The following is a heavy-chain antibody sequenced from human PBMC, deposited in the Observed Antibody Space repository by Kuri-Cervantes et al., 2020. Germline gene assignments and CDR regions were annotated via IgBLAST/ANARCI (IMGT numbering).Heavy chain of an antibody. D-gene: IGHD3-22*01. CDR2: IYPGDSDT. CDR3: ARLMTYYYDSNGYSGWFDY. V-gene: IGHV5-51*01. Sequence: GESLKISCKGSGYSFTSYWIGWVRQMPGKGLEWMGIIYPGDSDTRYSPSFQGQVTISADKSISTAYLQWSSLKASDTAMYYCARLMTYYYDSNGYSGWFDYWGQGTLVTVSS. CDR1: GYSFTSYW. J-gene: IGHJ4*02.